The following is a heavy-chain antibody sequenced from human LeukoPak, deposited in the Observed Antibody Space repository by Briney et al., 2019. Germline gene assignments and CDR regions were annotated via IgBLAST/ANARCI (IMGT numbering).Heavy chain of an antibody. CDR3: ATRPARGSGPYYPYFDY. V-gene: IGHV4-59*12. CDR1: GGSISGSY. Sequence: SETLSLTCTVSGGSISGSYWSWIRQPPGQGLEWIGYIYYSGNTNYNPSLKSRVTISVDTSKTQFSLKLTSVTAADTAVYYCATRPARGSGPYYPYFDYWGQGALVTVSS. J-gene: IGHJ4*02. D-gene: IGHD3-22*01. CDR2: IYYSGNT.